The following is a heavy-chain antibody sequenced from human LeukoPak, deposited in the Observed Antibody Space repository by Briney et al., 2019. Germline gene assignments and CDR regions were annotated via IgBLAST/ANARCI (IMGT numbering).Heavy chain of an antibody. Sequence: GGSLRLSCAASGFTFSSYGTHWVRQAPGKGLEWVAFIRYDGSNKYYADSVKGRFTISRDNSKNTLYLQMNSLRAEDTAVYYCAKRDIVATTFDYWGQGTLVTVSS. D-gene: IGHD5-12*01. V-gene: IGHV3-30*02. CDR1: GFTFSSYG. CDR3: AKRDIVATTFDY. J-gene: IGHJ4*02. CDR2: IRYDGSNK.